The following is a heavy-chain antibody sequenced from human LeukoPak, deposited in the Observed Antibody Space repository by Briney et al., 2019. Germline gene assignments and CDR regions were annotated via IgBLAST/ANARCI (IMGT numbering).Heavy chain of an antibody. CDR1: GFTFSDST. CDR3: ATGGALRGYWVH. D-gene: IGHD2-15*01. V-gene: IGHV3-7*01. CDR2: MKEDGSEE. Sequence: GGSLRLSCVVSGFTFSDSTMTWVRQAPVKGLEWVAKMKEDGSEEYYVDSVKGRFTISRDNARNSLYLQMNSLRADDTAVYYCATGGALRGYWVHWGQGTLVTVSS. J-gene: IGHJ4*02.